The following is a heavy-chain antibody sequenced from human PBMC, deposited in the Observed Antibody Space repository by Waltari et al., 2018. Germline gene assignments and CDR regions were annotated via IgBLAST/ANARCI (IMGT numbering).Heavy chain of an antibody. V-gene: IGHV5-51*03. Sequence: EVQLVQSGAEVKKPGESLKISCKGSGYSFTSYWIGWVRQMPGQGLEWVGIMHPGDSDTRYSPAFQGEVTISADKSISTAYMELSRLRSDDTAVYYCARGDIVLMVYATFDYWGQGTLVIVSS. CDR2: MHPGDSDT. J-gene: IGHJ4*02. CDR1: GYSFTSYW. D-gene: IGHD2-8*01. CDR3: ARGDIVLMVYATFDY.